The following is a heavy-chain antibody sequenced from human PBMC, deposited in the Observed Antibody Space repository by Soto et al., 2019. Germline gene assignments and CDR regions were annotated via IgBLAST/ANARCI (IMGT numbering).Heavy chain of an antibody. V-gene: IGHV1-3*01. J-gene: IGHJ5*02. CDR1: GYTFTSYA. CDR3: ARLGSYFGNWFDP. Sequence: QVQLVQSGAEVKKPGASVKVSCKASGYTFTSYAMHWVRQAPGQRLEWMGWINAGNGNTKYSQKFQGRVTITRDTSASTAYMELSSLRSEDTAVYYCARLGSYFGNWFDPWGQGTLVTVSS. CDR2: INAGNGNT. D-gene: IGHD1-26*01.